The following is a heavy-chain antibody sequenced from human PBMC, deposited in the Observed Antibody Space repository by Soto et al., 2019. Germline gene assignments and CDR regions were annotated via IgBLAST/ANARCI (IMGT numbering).Heavy chain of an antibody. CDR1: GYTFTGYY. Sequence: ASVKVSCKASGYTFTGYYMHWVRQAPGQGLEWMGWINPNSGGTNYAQKFQGRVTMTRDTSISTAYMELSSLRSEDTAVYYCARAAGRDGYNYYYYGMDVWGQGTTVTVSS. J-gene: IGHJ6*02. V-gene: IGHV1-2*02. CDR2: INPNSGGT. CDR3: ARAAGRDGYNYYYYGMDV. D-gene: IGHD5-12*01.